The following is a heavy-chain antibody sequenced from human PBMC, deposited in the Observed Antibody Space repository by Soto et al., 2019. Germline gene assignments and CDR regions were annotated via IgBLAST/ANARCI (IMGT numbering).Heavy chain of an antibody. D-gene: IGHD2-21*01. Sequence: EVQLVESGGGLVQPGGSLRLSCAASGFTFSDHYMDWVRQAPGKGREWVGRIRNKVNSYTTEYAASVKGRFTISRDDSKNSLYLQMNSLKTEDTAVYYCARHIPYHGKDVWGQGTTVTVSS. J-gene: IGHJ6*02. CDR1: GFTFSDHY. V-gene: IGHV3-72*01. CDR2: IRNKVNSYTT. CDR3: ARHIPYHGKDV.